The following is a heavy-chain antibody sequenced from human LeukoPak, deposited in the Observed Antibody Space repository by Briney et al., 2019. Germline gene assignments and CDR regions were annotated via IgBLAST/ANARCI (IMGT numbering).Heavy chain of an antibody. J-gene: IGHJ6*03. Sequence: GGSLRLSCAASGFTFNTYAMHWVRQAPGKGLEWVSVIWHDGSYQFYADSVKGRFTISRDNSKNTQLLQMNSLRPDDTAVYYCAKAHIPYSFWTGPHYYYYSYMDAWGQGTTVTVSS. CDR1: GFTFNTYA. CDR3: AKAHIPYSFWTGPHYYYYSYMDA. V-gene: IGHV3-30*02. CDR2: IWHDGSYQ. D-gene: IGHD3/OR15-3a*01.